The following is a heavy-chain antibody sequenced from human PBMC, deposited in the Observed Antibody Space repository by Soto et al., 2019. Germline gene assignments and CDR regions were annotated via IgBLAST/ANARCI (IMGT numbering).Heavy chain of an antibody. CDR2: IKHSGST. V-gene: IGHV4-34*01. CDR3: GRNLHYTFDH. J-gene: IGHJ4*01. CDR1: GGSFSGYY. D-gene: IGHD4-4*01. Sequence: SETLSLTCAVYGGSFSGYYWSWIRQPPGKGREWIGEIKHSGSTNYNPSLKSQVPISVDTSKNQFSLKLSSVTAADTAVYSCGRNLHYTFDHWGPGIPVTVPS.